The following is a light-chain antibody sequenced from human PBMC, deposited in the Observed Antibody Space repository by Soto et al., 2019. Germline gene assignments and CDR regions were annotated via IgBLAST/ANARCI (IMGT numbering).Light chain of an antibody. J-gene: IGLJ1*01. CDR3: SSCTSTTTVRFV. Sequence: QSVLAQPASVSGSPGQSITISCTGTSSDIGDSNFVSWYQHHPGKAPKLLIYDVSDRPSRISSRFSGSKSANTASLTISGLQAEDEALYYCSSCTSTTTVRFVFGTGTKVTGL. CDR1: SSDIGDSNF. V-gene: IGLV2-14*01. CDR2: DVS.